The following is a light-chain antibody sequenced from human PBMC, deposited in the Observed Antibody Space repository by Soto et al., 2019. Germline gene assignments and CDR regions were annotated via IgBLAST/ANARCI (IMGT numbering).Light chain of an antibody. CDR3: HQRHK. CDR1: QSVSSY. J-gene: IGKJ5*01. CDR2: DAS. V-gene: IGKV3-11*01. Sequence: GLTQSPSTLSLSQGERATLSCRASQSVSSYLAWYQQRPGQAPRLLIYDASNRATGIPARFSGSRSGTDFTRSIGSLDPQDFGAYFCHQRHKFCQRTRLEIK.